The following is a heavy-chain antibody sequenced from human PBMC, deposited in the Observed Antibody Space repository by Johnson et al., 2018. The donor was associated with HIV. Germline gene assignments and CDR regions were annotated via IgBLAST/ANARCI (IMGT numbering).Heavy chain of an antibody. CDR3: AKEVAYGGGDCYSGAFDI. V-gene: IGHV3-53*03. D-gene: IGHD2-21*01. Sequence: VQLVESGGGVVQPGRSLRLSCAASGFTVSSNYMSWVRQAPGKGLEWVSHIHSDTIGYADSVKGRFTISRDNAKNSLYLQMNSLRAEDTALYYCAKEVAYGGGDCYSGAFDIWGQGTMVTVSS. J-gene: IGHJ3*02. CDR1: GFTVSSNY. CDR2: IHSDTI.